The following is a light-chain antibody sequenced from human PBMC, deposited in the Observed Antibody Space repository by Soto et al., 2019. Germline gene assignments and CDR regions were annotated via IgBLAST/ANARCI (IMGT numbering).Light chain of an antibody. V-gene: IGLV2-14*01. CDR3: SSYTSSRSYV. CDR1: SSDVGGYNY. Sequence: QSVLTQPASVSGSPGQSITISCTGTSSDVGGYNYVSWCQQHPGKAPKLMIYDVSNRPSGVSDRFSGSKSGNTASLTISGLQAEDEADYYCSSYTSSRSYVFGTETKVTVL. J-gene: IGLJ1*01. CDR2: DVS.